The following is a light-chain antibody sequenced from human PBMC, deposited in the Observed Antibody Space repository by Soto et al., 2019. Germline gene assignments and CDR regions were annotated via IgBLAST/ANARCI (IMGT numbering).Light chain of an antibody. CDR1: SRDIGGYNY. V-gene: IGLV2-11*01. CDR2: DVD. CDR3: CSNAGRPDV. J-gene: IGLJ1*01. Sequence: QSVLTQPRSVSGSPGQSVAISCTGTSRDIGGYNYVSWYQQHPGKAPKVMIYDVDKRPSGVPDRFSGSKSGNTASLTISDLQTEDEADYYCCSNAGRPDVFGTGTKLTVL.